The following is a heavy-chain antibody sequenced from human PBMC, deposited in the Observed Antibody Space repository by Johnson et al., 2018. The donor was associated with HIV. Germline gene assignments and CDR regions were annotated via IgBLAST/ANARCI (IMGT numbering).Heavy chain of an antibody. V-gene: IGHV3-23*04. CDR3: VRGNDGSYFSDAFDI. Sequence: VQLVESGGNLVQPGGSLRLSCAASGFTFGNYAMNWVRQAPGKGLEWVSGINTGGSTFYPDSVKGRFTISRDNSKSTLYPQMNSLRAEDTAVYHCVRGNDGSYFSDAFDIWGQGEMVTVSS. J-gene: IGHJ3*02. D-gene: IGHD1-26*01. CDR2: INTGGST. CDR1: GFTFGNYA.